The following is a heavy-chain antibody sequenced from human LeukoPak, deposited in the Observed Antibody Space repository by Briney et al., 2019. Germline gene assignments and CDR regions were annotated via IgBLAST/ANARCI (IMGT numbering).Heavy chain of an antibody. Sequence: WASVKVSCKASGYTFTSYAMHWVRQAPGQRLEWMGWINAGNGNTNYAQKFQERVTITRDMSTSTAYMELSSLRSGDTAVYYCAADREYDFWSGYGGIDYWGQGTLVTVSS. CDR2: INAGNGNT. CDR1: GYTFTSYA. CDR3: AADREYDFWSGYGGIDY. V-gene: IGHV1-3*01. D-gene: IGHD3-3*01. J-gene: IGHJ4*02.